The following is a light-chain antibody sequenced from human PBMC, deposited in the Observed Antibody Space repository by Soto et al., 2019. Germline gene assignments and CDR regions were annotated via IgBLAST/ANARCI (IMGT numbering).Light chain of an antibody. Sequence: DIRMTQSPSSLFASVGDRVTITCLASQDINNYLTWYQQKPGKAPKLLIHDASNLETGVPSRFSGSGSGTDFSFTISRLQAEDIATYYCQQYDNHPLTFGGGTKVDI. CDR1: QDINNY. CDR3: QQYDNHPLT. CDR2: DAS. J-gene: IGKJ4*01. V-gene: IGKV1-33*01.